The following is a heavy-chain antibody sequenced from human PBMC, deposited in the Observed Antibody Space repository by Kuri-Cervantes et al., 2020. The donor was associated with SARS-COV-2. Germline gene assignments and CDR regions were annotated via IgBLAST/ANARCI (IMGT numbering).Heavy chain of an antibody. J-gene: IGHJ5*02. V-gene: IGHV1-2*02. CDR3: ARFRITMRGFDP. CDR2: INPNSGGT. CDR1: GYTFTGYY. D-gene: IGHD3-22*01. Sequence: ASVKVPCKASGYTFTGYYMHWVRQAPGQGLEWMGWINPNSGGTNYAQKFQGRVTMTRDTSISTAYMELSRLRSDDTAVYYCARFRITMRGFDPWGQGTLVTVSS.